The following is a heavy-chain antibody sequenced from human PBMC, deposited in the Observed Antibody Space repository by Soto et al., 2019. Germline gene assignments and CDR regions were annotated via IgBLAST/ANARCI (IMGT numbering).Heavy chain of an antibody. CDR1: GGSISSYY. CDR2: IFYSGST. CDR3: ANFRGYCTNGVCPFNWFDP. J-gene: IGHJ5*02. D-gene: IGHD2-8*01. V-gene: IGHV4-59*01. Sequence: SETLSLTCTVSGGSISSYYWSWIRQPPGKGLEWIGYIFYSGSTNYNPSLKSRVTISVDTSKNQFSLKLSSVTAADTAVYYCANFRGYCTNGVCPFNWFDPWGQGTLVTVS.